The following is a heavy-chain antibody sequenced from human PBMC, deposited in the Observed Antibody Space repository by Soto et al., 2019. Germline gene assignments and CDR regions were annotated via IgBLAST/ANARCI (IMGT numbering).Heavy chain of an antibody. Sequence: EVQLVETGGGLIQPGGSLRLSCAASGFTVSSNYMSWVRQAPGKGLEWVSVIYSGGSTYYADSVKGRFTISRDNSKNTLYLQMNSLRAEDTAVYYCARDVYTFPKLIYSGYDPNLDYYGMDVWGQGTTVTVSS. CDR3: ARDVYTFPKLIYSGYDPNLDYYGMDV. J-gene: IGHJ6*02. CDR2: IYSGGST. CDR1: GFTVSSNY. D-gene: IGHD5-12*01. V-gene: IGHV3-53*02.